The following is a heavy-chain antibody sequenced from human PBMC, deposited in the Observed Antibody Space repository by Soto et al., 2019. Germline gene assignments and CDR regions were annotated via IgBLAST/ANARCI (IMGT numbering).Heavy chain of an antibody. CDR3: ATSYGSGYRAFDF. Sequence: QVQLVQSGAEVKRPGSSVKVSCKASCDTFNFYSINWVRQAPGLGLEWMGRVNPILSMSNYAQRFQGRVTMTAAKSTSTAYMELSGLRSEDTAIYYCATSYGSGYRAFDFWGQGALVTVSS. CDR2: VNPILSMS. V-gene: IGHV1-69*04. D-gene: IGHD3-10*01. CDR1: CDTFNFYS. J-gene: IGHJ4*02.